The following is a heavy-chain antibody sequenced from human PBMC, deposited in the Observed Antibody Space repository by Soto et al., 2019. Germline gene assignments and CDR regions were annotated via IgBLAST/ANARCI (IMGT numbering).Heavy chain of an antibody. Sequence: QVQLVQSGAEVKKPGSSVKVSCKASGGTFSSYTISWVRQAPGQGLEWMGRIIPILGIANYAQKFQGRVTITADKSTSTAYMELSSLRSEDTAVYYCARDERSEQLAPYYFDSWGQGTLVTVSS. V-gene: IGHV1-69*08. CDR1: GGTFSSYT. CDR2: IIPILGIA. J-gene: IGHJ4*02. CDR3: ARDERSEQLAPYYFDS. D-gene: IGHD6-6*01.